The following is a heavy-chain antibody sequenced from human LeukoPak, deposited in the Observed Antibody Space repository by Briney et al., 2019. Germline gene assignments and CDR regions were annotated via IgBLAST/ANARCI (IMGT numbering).Heavy chain of an antibody. V-gene: IGHV4-4*07. J-gene: IGHJ3*02. Sequence: NPSETLSLTCTVSGGSISSYYWSWIRQPAGKGLEWIGRIYTSGSTNYNPSLKSRVTMSVDTSKNQFSLKLSSVTAADTAVYYCARGPGLRFSEWLLPRGAFDIWGQGTMVTVSS. CDR1: GGSISSYY. CDR2: IYTSGST. D-gene: IGHD3-3*01. CDR3: ARGPGLRFSEWLLPRGAFDI.